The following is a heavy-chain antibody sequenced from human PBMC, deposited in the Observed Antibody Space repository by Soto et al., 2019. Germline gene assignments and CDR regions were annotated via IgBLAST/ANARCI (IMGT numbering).Heavy chain of an antibody. V-gene: IGHV3-30-3*01. CDR3: AREGLNWYFDL. J-gene: IGHJ2*01. CDR2: ISSDGSNK. CDR1: GFTFSSYA. Sequence: QVQLVESGGGVVQPGRSLRLSCAASGFTFSSYAMHWVRQAPGKGLEWVAVISSDGSNKYYADSVKGRFTISRDNSKNTLYLQMNSLRAEDTAVYYCAREGLNWYFDLWGRGTLVTVSS.